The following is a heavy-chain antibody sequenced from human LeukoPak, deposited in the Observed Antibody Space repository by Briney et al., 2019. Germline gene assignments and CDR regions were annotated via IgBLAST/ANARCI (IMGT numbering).Heavy chain of an antibody. CDR1: GGSISSHY. V-gene: IGHV4-59*11. Sequence: SETLSLTCTVSGGSISSHYWSWIRQLPGKGLEWIGYIYYSGSTNYNPSLKSRVTISVDTSKNQFSLKLSSVTAADTAVYYCARGFTYYDFWSGAALFDYWGQGTLVTVSS. J-gene: IGHJ4*02. D-gene: IGHD3-3*01. CDR2: IYYSGST. CDR3: ARGFTYYDFWSGAALFDY.